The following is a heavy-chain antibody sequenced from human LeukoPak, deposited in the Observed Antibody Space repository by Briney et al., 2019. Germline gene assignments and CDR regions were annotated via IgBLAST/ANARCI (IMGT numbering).Heavy chain of an antibody. V-gene: IGHV3-30*03. CDR2: ISYDGSNT. CDR1: GFTFSSYS. Sequence: GGSLRLSCAASGFTFSSYSMNWDRQAPGKGLEWVATISYDGSNTYYADSLKGRFTISRDISKNTLYLQMNSLRAEDTAVYYCSVNMGSGYRFDYWGQGTLVTVSS. CDR3: SVNMGSGYRFDY. D-gene: IGHD3-22*01. J-gene: IGHJ4*02.